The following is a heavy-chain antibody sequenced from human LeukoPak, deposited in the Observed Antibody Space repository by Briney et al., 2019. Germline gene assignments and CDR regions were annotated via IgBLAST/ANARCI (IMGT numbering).Heavy chain of an antibody. CDR3: ARDPYSSGWNLYYYYYGMDV. V-gene: IGHV1-2*06. Sequence: ASVKVSCKASGYTFTGYYMHWVRQAPGQGLEWMGRINPNSGDTNYAQKFQGRVTITRDTSAGTAYMELSSLRSEDTAVYYCARDPYSSGWNLYYYYYGMDVWGQGTTVTVSS. CDR1: GYTFTGYY. CDR2: INPNSGDT. D-gene: IGHD6-19*01. J-gene: IGHJ6*02.